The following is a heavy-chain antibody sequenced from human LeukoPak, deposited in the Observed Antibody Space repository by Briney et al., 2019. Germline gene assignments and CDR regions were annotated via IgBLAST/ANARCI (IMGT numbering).Heavy chain of an antibody. CDR1: GYTFTGSY. CDR2: INPNSGGT. V-gene: IGHV1-2*02. Sequence: ASVKVSCKASGYTFTGSYLHWMRQAPGQGLEWMGWINPNSGGTNYAQKFQGRVTMTRDTSISTAYMELSRLRSDDTAVYYCARDLSGSYSGDYWGQGTLVTVSS. D-gene: IGHD1-26*01. J-gene: IGHJ4*02. CDR3: ARDLSGSYSGDY.